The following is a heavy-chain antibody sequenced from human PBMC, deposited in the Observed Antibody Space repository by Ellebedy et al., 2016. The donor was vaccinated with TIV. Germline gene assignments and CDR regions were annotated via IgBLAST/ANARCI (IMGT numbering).Heavy chain of an antibody. CDR2: ISGSGGST. CDR3: AKDRRCTGCLAVPCFDY. J-gene: IGHJ4*02. D-gene: IGHD6-19*01. Sequence: PGGSLRLSCAASGFTFSSYAMNWVRQAPGRGLEWLSAISGSGGSTSYADSVEGRFTISRDNSKNTLYLQMHSLRAEDTAVYYCAKDRRCTGCLAVPCFDYWGQGTLVTVSS. CDR1: GFTFSSYA. V-gene: IGHV3-23*01.